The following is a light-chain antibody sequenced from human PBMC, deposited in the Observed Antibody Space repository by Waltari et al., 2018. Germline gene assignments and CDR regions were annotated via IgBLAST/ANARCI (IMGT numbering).Light chain of an antibody. CDR1: SSNIGTNS. J-gene: IGLJ2*01. CDR3: AVWEDSRNGPV. Sequence: QPVLTQPPSASGTPGQRVTISCSGGSSNIGTNSVFWYKQFPGRAPQLIIYRDYKRPSGVPDRSAGSKSGASASLAISGLRSEDEADHYCAVWEDSRNGPVFGGGTKLTVL. CDR2: RDY. V-gene: IGLV1-47*02.